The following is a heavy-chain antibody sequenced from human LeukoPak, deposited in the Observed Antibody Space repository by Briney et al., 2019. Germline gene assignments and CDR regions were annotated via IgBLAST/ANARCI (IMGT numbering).Heavy chain of an antibody. CDR3: VGSPGWPGY. CDR1: GFTFSGYA. D-gene: IGHD6-19*01. V-gene: IGHV3-74*01. CDR2: ISSDGST. Sequence: GGSLRLSCAASGFTFSGYAMHWVRQPPGKGLVWVSRISSDGSTVYADFVKGRFTISRDNAKDTLYLQMNSLRDEDTAVYYCVGSPGWPGYWGQGTLVTVSS. J-gene: IGHJ4*02.